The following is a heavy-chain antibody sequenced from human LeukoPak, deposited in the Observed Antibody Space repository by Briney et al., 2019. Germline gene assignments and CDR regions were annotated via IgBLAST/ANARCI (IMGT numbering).Heavy chain of an antibody. J-gene: IGHJ4*02. Sequence: GGSLRLSCAASGFTFSSYGMHWVRQAPGKGLEWVAVISCDGSNKYYADSVKGRFTISRDNSKNTLYLQMNSLRAEDTAVYYCAKARDDYVWGSYLAFWGQGTLVTVSS. CDR1: GFTFSSYG. CDR3: AKARDDYVWGSYLAF. V-gene: IGHV3-30*18. D-gene: IGHD3-16*02. CDR2: ISCDGSNK.